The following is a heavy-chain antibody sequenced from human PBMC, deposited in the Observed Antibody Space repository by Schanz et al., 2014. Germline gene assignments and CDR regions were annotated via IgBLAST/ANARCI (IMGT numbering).Heavy chain of an antibody. J-gene: IGHJ4*02. D-gene: IGHD3-22*01. V-gene: IGHV4-4*07. CDR3: ATWRGDDSGGHGQFDY. CDR2: ISTSGCT. CDR1: GGSMSSFY. Sequence: QVQLQESGPGLVKPSETLSLTCTVSGGSMSSFYWNWIRQPAGKGLEWIGRISTSGCTNYNPSLGSRVSMAIGTSKTHFSLRLSSLTAADTAVYYCATWRGDDSGGHGQFDYWGQGALVTVSS.